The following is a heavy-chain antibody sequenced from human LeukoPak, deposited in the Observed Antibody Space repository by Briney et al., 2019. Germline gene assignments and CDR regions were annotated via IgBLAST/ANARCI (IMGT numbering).Heavy chain of an antibody. J-gene: IGHJ6*03. CDR1: GGSFSGYY. CDR2: INHSAST. Sequence: TSETLSLTCAVYGGSFSGYYWSWIRQPPGKGLEWIGEINHSASTNYNPSLKSRVTISVDTSKNRFSLKLSSVTAADTAVYYCARLRGYYGSGSYLHMDVWGKGTTVTVSS. V-gene: IGHV4-34*01. CDR3: ARLRGYYGSGSYLHMDV. D-gene: IGHD3-10*01.